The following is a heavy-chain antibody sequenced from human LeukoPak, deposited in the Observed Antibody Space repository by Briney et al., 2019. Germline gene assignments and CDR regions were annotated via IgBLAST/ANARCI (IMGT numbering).Heavy chain of an antibody. V-gene: IGHV3-21*01. Sequence: GGSLRLSCAASGFTFSSYSMNWVRQAPGKGLEWVSSISSSSSYIYYADSVKGRFTISRDNAKNSLYLQMNSLRAEDTAVYYCARADCSSSSCYEFDYWGQGTLVTVSS. J-gene: IGHJ4*02. CDR2: ISSSSSYI. CDR1: GFTFSSYS. D-gene: IGHD2-2*01. CDR3: ARADCSSSSCYEFDY.